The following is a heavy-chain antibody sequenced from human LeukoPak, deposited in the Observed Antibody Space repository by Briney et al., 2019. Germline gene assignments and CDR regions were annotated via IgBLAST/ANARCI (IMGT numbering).Heavy chain of an antibody. D-gene: IGHD6-13*01. V-gene: IGHV3-7*01. J-gene: IGHJ6*03. Sequence: PGGSLRLSCAASGFTFSSYWMSWVRQAPGKGLEWVANIKQDGSEKYYVDSVKGRFTISRDNAKNSLYLQMNSLRAEDTAVYYCARFIAAAAIHYYYYYYYMDVWGKGTTVTISS. CDR3: ARFIAAAAIHYYYYYYYMDV. CDR1: GFTFSSYW. CDR2: IKQDGSEK.